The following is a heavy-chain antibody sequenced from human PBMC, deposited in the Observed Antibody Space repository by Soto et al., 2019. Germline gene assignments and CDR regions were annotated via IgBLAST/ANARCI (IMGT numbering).Heavy chain of an antibody. V-gene: IGHV5-51*01. CDR3: ASARHCSSTSSKNIAASGSCYNWFDP. CDR2: IYPGDSDT. J-gene: IGHJ5*02. CDR1: GYSFTSYW. Sequence: PGESLKISCKGSGYSFTSYWIGWVRQMPGKGLEWMGIIYPGDSDTRYSPSFQGQVTISADKSISTAYLQWSSLKASDTAMYYCASARHCSSTSSKNIAASGSCYNWFDPWGQGTLVTVSS. D-gene: IGHD2-2*01.